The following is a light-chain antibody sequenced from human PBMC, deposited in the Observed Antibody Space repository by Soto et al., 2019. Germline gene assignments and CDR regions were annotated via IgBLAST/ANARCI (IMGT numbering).Light chain of an antibody. V-gene: IGLV2-23*02. CDR1: TSDVSIYNY. Sequence: QSVLTQPASVSGSPGQSITISCTGTTSDVSIYNYVSWYQQHPGKAPKLMIYGVSNRPSGVSNRFSGAKSGHTASLTISGLQAEDEADYYCCSYAGSSTFYVFGAGTKVTVL. J-gene: IGLJ1*01. CDR2: GVS. CDR3: CSYAGSSTFYV.